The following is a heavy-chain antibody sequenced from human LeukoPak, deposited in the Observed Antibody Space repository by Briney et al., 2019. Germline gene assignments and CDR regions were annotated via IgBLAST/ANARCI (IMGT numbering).Heavy chain of an antibody. CDR3: ARRGRAAAANFDY. CDR1: GGSVRFYY. J-gene: IGHJ4*02. V-gene: IGHV4-59*08. D-gene: IGHD6-13*01. Sequence: SETLSLTCTVSGGSVRFYYWNWIRQPPGKGLEWIGHVYYTVNTNYNPSLKSRVTISVDTSKHQFSLKLSSVTAADTAVYYCARRGRAAAANFDYWGQGTLVTVSS. CDR2: VYYTVNT.